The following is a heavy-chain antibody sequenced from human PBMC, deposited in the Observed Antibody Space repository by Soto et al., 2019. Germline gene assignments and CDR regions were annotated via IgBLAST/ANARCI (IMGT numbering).Heavy chain of an antibody. CDR3: AKGIVVPAATWALFDY. CDR2: ISSSGGST. D-gene: IGHD2-2*01. V-gene: IGHV3-23*01. CDR1: GFTFSSYA. Sequence: EVQLLESGGGLVQPGWSLRLSCAASGFTFSSYAMSCVRQAPGKGLEWVSAISSSGGSTYYADSVKGRFTISRDNSKNTLYLQMSSLRAEDTALYYCAKGIVVPAATWALFDYWGQGTLVTVSS. J-gene: IGHJ4*02.